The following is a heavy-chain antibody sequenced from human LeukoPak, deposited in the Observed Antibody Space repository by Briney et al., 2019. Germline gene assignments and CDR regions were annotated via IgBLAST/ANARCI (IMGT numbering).Heavy chain of an antibody. J-gene: IGHJ4*02. V-gene: IGHV3-30*02. Sequence: PGGSLRLTCAVSSFSFTSYGMHWGRQAPRKGLEGVAFILYDGSKQYSIDSVKGRFTVSKDNSKYTLYLQMNNLRPEGTALYYSAKDVWTKQYAPGYFDYRGERTLVTLPS. CDR1: SFSFTSYG. CDR3: AKDVWTKQYAPGYFDY. D-gene: IGHD6-19*01. CDR2: ILYDGSKQ.